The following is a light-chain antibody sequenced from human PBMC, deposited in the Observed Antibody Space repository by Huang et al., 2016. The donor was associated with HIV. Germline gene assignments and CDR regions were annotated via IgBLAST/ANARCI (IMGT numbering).Light chain of an antibody. CDR1: QSLLHSDGKTH. CDR2: EAF. CDR3: MQSIQLPLT. Sequence: DIVMTQTPLSLSVTPGQPASISCKSSQSLLHSDGKTHLYWFLQKPGQSPQLLIHEAFNLVSGVPERFSGSGSGTDFTLKISRVEAEDVGVYYCMQSIQLPLTFGGGTKVDIK. J-gene: IGKJ4*01. V-gene: IGKV2D-29*02.